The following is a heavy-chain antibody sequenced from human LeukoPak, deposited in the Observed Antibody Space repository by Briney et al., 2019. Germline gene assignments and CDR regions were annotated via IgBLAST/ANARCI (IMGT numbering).Heavy chain of an antibody. CDR2: ISGRGGST. CDR3: AKYYSSSWIYYFDY. Sequence: GGSLRLSCAASGLTFSNYAMSWVRQAPGKGLEWVSVISGRGGSTYYADSVKGRFTISRDNLKNTLYLQMNSLRAEDTAVYYCAKYYSSSWIYYFDYWGQGTLVTVSS. CDR1: GLTFSNYA. V-gene: IGHV3-23*01. D-gene: IGHD6-13*01. J-gene: IGHJ4*02.